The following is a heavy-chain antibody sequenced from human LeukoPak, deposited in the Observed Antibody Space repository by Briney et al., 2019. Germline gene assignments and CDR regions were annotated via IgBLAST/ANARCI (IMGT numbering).Heavy chain of an antibody. CDR2: IRYDGRNK. CDR1: GFTFSNYG. Sequence: PGGSLRLSCAASGFTFSNYGMHWVRQAPGKGLDWVAFIRYDGRNKYYADSVKGRFTISRDNSKNTLYLQMNSLRAEDTAVYNCARALVVSSFDYWGQGTLVTVSS. V-gene: IGHV3-30*02. D-gene: IGHD2-2*01. CDR3: ARALVVSSFDY. J-gene: IGHJ4*02.